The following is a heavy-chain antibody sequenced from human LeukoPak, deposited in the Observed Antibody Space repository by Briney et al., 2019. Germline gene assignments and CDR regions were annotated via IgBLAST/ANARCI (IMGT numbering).Heavy chain of an antibody. CDR1: GFTFSSYS. V-gene: IGHV3-21*01. J-gene: IGHJ4*02. Sequence: GGSLRLSCAASGFTFSSYSMNWVRQAPGKGLEWVSSISSSSSYIYYADSVKGRFTISRDKAKNSLYLQMNSLRAEDTAVYYCARVHYGDLEDYFDYWGQGTLVTVSS. CDR3: ARVHYGDLEDYFDY. D-gene: IGHD4-17*01. CDR2: ISSSSSYI.